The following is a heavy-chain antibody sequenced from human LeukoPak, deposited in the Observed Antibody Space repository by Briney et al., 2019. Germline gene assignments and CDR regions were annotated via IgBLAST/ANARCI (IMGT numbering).Heavy chain of an antibody. CDR3: ARDRPPLAAAGPFDY. J-gene: IGHJ4*02. D-gene: IGHD6-13*01. Sequence: PGGSLRLSCAASGFTFRSYWMSWVRQAPGKGLEWVANIQQDGREKYYVDSVEGRFTISRDNAKNSLYLQMNSLRAEDTAVYYCARDRPPLAAAGPFDYWGQGILVTVSS. CDR1: GFTFRSYW. CDR2: IQQDGREK. V-gene: IGHV3-7*01.